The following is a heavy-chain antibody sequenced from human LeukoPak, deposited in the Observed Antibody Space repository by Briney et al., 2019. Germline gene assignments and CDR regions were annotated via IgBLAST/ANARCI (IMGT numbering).Heavy chain of an antibody. V-gene: IGHV4-59*12. CDR1: GGSISGYY. J-gene: IGHJ4*02. Sequence: SETLSLTYTVSGGSISGYYWSWIRQPPGKGLEWSGYIYYSGSTNYNPSLKSRVTISVDTSKNQFSLKLSSVTAADTAVYYCARDYYDSSGYRDYFDYWGQGTLVTVSS. CDR2: IYYSGST. CDR3: ARDYYDSSGYRDYFDY. D-gene: IGHD3-22*01.